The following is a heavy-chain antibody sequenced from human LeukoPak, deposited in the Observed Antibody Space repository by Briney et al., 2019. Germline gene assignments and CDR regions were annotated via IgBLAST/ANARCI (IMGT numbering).Heavy chain of an antibody. CDR3: VRDGAHWDLDY. V-gene: IGHV3-30*19. CDR2: IQSDGRKE. CDR1: GFSFSTSG. D-gene: IGHD7-27*01. J-gene: IGHJ4*02. Sequence: GGSLRLSCAASGFSFSTSGMHWIRQAPGKGLEWVALIQSDGRKEYYADSVKGRFTISRDNSKNTVHLRMNSLRPEDTAMYYCVRDGAHWDLDYWGQGTLVTVSS.